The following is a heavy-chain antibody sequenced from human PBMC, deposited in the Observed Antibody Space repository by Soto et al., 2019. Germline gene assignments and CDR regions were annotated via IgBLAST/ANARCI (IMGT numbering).Heavy chain of an antibody. D-gene: IGHD2-15*01. CDR2: IVVGTGST. V-gene: IGHV1-58*02. Sequence: QMQLVQSGPEVKKPGTSVKVSCKASGFGFGSFGIQWLRQSHGQGFEWIGWIVVGTGSTNYAPNFQGRVTITRDMSTNTAYMDLTNLRSDDTAVYFCSMDRPDIAIGWPVWGQGTTVAVSS. CDR3: SMDRPDIAIGWPV. J-gene: IGHJ6*02. CDR1: GFGFGSFG.